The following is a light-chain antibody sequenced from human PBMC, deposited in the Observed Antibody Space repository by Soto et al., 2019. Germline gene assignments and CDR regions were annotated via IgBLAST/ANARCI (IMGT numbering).Light chain of an antibody. CDR2: KAS. CDR3: QQYGSSPWT. Sequence: DIQMTQSPSTLSASVGDRVTITCRASQSISSWLAWYQQKPGKAPKLLIYKASSLESGVPSRFSGSGSGTEFTLTISRLEPEHFAVYYCQQYGSSPWTFGQGTKV. J-gene: IGKJ1*01. V-gene: IGKV1-5*03. CDR1: QSISSW.